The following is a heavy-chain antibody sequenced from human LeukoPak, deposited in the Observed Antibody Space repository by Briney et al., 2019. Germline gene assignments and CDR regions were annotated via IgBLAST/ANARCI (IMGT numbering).Heavy chain of an antibody. J-gene: IGHJ6*03. CDR1: GGSISSYY. CDR3: ARGYNWGSPTRNFYYLDV. Sequence: SETLSLTCTVSGGSISSYYWSWLRQPAGKGLEWIGRIYTSGSTNYNPSLKSRLTMSVDTSKNQFSLTLRSVTAADTAVYYCARGYNWGSPTRNFYYLDVWGKGTTVTVSS. D-gene: IGHD7-27*01. CDR2: IYTSGST. V-gene: IGHV4-4*07.